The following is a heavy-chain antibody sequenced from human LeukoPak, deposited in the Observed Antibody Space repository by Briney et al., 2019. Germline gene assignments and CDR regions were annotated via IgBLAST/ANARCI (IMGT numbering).Heavy chain of an antibody. CDR3: ARGALDAYDS. CDR1: GFSFRDYE. J-gene: IGHJ5*01. V-gene: IGHV3-48*03. CDR2: ISITSNTL. Sequence: PGGPVSLSCSASGFSFRDYEMIEVRQAPGKALEWGSYISITSNTLHSAHPVKGRFIISRDHTKNSLHLQLTRLRADDTAVYYCARGALDAYDSWGQGTPVTVSS. D-gene: IGHD5-24*01.